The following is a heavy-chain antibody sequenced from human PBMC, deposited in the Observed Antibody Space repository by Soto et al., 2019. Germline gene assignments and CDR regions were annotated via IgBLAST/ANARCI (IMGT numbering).Heavy chain of an antibody. CDR3: AIKKQWTPDGAFDI. CDR2: IIPIFGTA. D-gene: IGHD6-19*01. J-gene: IGHJ3*02. Sequence: ASVKVSCKASGGTFSSYAISWVRQAPGQGLEWMGGIIPIFGTANYARKFQGRVTITADESTSTAYMELSSLRSEDTAVYYCAIKKQWTPDGAFDIWGQGTMVTVS. V-gene: IGHV1-69*13. CDR1: GGTFSSYA.